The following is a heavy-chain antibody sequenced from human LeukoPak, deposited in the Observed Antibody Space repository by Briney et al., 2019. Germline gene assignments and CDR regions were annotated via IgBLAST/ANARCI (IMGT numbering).Heavy chain of an antibody. Sequence: SETLSLTCTVSGYSISSGYYWGWIRQPPGKGLEWIGSIYHSGSTYYNPSLKSRVTISVDTSKNQFSLKLSSVTAADTAAYYCARLAAAGTWGEVYYYMDVWGKGTTVTVSS. V-gene: IGHV4-38-2*02. CDR3: ARLAAAGTWGEVYYYMDV. D-gene: IGHD6-13*01. J-gene: IGHJ6*03. CDR2: IYHSGST. CDR1: GYSISSGYY.